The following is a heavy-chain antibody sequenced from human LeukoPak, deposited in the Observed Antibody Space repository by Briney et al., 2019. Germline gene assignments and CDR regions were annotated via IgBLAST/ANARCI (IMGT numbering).Heavy chain of an antibody. CDR2: ISSGSTNI. CDR3: ARVGGYCSSVSNCYGDY. Sequence: GGSLRLSCAASGFTFSIYSMNWVRQAPGKGLEWVSCISSGSTNIYYADSVRGRFTISRDNAKNSLYLQMNSLRVEETAVYYCARVGGYCSSVSNCYGDYWGQGTLVTVSS. D-gene: IGHD2-2*03. CDR1: GFTFSIYS. J-gene: IGHJ4*02. V-gene: IGHV3-21*01.